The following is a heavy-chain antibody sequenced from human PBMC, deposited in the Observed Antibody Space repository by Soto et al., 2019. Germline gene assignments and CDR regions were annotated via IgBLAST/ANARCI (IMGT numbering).Heavy chain of an antibody. D-gene: IGHD1-1*01. Sequence: QVQLQESGPGLVKPSETLSLTCTVSGGSVSSYYWSWIRQPPGKGLEWIGYINYSGSTTHNPSLKSRVSMSVDTSRNQFSLNLRSVTAADTAVYYCARHLWSWNGVYFDYWGQGTLVTVSS. V-gene: IGHV4-59*08. CDR2: INYSGST. CDR3: ARHLWSWNGVYFDY. CDR1: GGSVSSYY. J-gene: IGHJ4*02.